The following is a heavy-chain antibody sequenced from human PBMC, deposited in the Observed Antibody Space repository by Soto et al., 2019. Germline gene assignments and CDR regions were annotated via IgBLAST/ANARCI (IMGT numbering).Heavy chain of an antibody. CDR1: GFTFNSYA. D-gene: IGHD3-10*01. CDR3: AKDRHYGSGTYSDSYLDY. V-gene: IGHV3-23*01. J-gene: IGHJ4*02. CDR2: ISGSGGTT. Sequence: EVQLLESGGGLVQPGGSLRHSCGGSGFTFNSYAMTWVRQAPGKGLEWVSAISGSGGTTYYANSVKGRFTISRDQSKDTLYLQMYSLRAEDTAIYYCAKDRHYGSGTYSDSYLDYWGQGTLVTVSS.